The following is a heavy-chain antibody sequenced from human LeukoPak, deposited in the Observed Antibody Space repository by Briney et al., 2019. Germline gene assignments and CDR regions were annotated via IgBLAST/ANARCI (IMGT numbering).Heavy chain of an antibody. V-gene: IGHV1-18*01. CDR1: GYTFTHYV. CDR3: ARASTHRYNWKSGQLNDAFDI. D-gene: IGHD1-20*01. CDR2: ISPYNGNT. J-gene: IGHJ3*02. Sequence: ASVKVSCKTSGYTFTHYVISWVRQAPGQGLEWMGRISPYNGNTRYAQKLQGRVTMTTDTSTSTAYMELRSLRSDDTAVYYCARASTHRYNWKSGQLNDAFDIWGQGTMVTASS.